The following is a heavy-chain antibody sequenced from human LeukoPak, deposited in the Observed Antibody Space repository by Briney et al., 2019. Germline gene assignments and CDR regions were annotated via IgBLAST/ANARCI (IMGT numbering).Heavy chain of an antibody. J-gene: IGHJ4*02. Sequence: QSGGSLRLSCAASGLTLSSYAMSWVRQAPGKGLEWVSAISGSGGSTYYADSVKGRFTISRDNSKNTLYLQMNSLRAEDTAVYYCAKLRAAAAGVYWGQGTLVTVSP. CDR3: AKLRAAAAGVY. V-gene: IGHV3-23*01. CDR1: GLTLSSYA. D-gene: IGHD6-13*01. CDR2: ISGSGGST.